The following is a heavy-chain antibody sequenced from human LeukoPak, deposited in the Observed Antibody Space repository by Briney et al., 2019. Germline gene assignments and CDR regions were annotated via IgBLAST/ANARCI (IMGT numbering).Heavy chain of an antibody. V-gene: IGHV1-3*01. J-gene: IGHJ4*02. D-gene: IGHD3-16*02. CDR1: GYTFTSYA. CDR3: ARLNRMITFGGVIDNYFDY. Sequence: ASVKVSCKASGYTFTSYAMHWVRQAPGQRLEWMGWINGGNGNTKYSQEFQGRVTITRDTSASTAYMELSSLRSEDTAVYYCARLNRMITFGGVIDNYFDYWGQGTLVTVSS. CDR2: INGGNGNT.